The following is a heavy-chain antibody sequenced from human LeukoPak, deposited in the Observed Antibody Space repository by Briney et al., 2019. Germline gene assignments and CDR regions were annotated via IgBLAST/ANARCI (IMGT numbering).Heavy chain of an antibody. V-gene: IGHV3-30-3*01. CDR1: GFMFSNYA. J-gene: IGHJ4*02. CDR2: ISYNGSDK. Sequence: GGSLRLSCAASGFMFSNYAMHWVRQAPGKGLEWVAVISYNGSDKYYADSVKGRFTISRDNAKNSLYLQMNSLRAEDTAVYYCARKVVAAYFDYWGQGTLVTVSS. D-gene: IGHD1-26*01. CDR3: ARKVVAAYFDY.